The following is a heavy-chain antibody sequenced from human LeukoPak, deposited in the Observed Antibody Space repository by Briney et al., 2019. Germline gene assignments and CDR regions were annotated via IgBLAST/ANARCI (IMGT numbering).Heavy chain of an antibody. J-gene: IGHJ4*02. CDR1: GGSISSSNW. V-gene: IGHV4-4*02. D-gene: IGHD5-18*01. CDR2: IYHSGNT. Sequence: TTSETLSLTCAVSGGSISSSNWWSWVRQPPGKGLEWIGEIYHSGNTNYNPSLKSRVTISVDKSKNQFSLKLSSVTAADTAVYYCARQAPGYSYGYVYWGQGTLVTVSS. CDR3: ARQAPGYSYGYVY.